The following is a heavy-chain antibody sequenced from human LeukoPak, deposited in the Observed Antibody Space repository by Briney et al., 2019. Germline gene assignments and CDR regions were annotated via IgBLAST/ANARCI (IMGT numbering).Heavy chain of an antibody. CDR2: IYTSGST. J-gene: IGHJ4*02. D-gene: IGHD3-22*01. V-gene: IGHV4-4*09. CDR3: ARHGYYYDSSGYYGSFDY. Sequence: PSETLSLTCTVSGGSISSYYWSWIRQPPGKGLEWIGYIYTSGSTNYNPSLKSRVTISVDTSKNQFSLKLSSVTAADTAAYYCARHGYYYDSSGYYGSFDYWGQGTLVTVSS. CDR1: GGSISSYY.